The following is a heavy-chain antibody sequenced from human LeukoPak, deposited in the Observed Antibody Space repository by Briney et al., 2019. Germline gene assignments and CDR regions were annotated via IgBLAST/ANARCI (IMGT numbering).Heavy chain of an antibody. CDR3: AKDGYVSWAYQLSHFDY. CDR2: ISSSSSYI. J-gene: IGHJ4*02. CDR1: GFTFSSYS. D-gene: IGHD2-2*03. Sequence: TGGSLRLSCAASGFTFSSYSMSWVRQAPGKGLEWVSSISSSSSYIYYADSVKGRFTISRDNSKNTVYLQMNSLRAEDTAVYYCAKDGYVSWAYQLSHFDYWGQGTLVAVSS. V-gene: IGHV3-21*04.